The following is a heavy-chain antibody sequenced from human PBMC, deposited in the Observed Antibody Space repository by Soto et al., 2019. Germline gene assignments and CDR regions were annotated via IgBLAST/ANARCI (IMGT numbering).Heavy chain of an antibody. Sequence: ASAKVSCKASGYTFTSYAMHWVRQAPGQRLEWMGWINAGNGNTKYSQKFQGRVTITRDTSASTAYMELSSLRSEDTAVYYCARDRMVRSYMDVWGKGTTVTVSS. CDR2: INAGNGNT. CDR1: GYTFTSYA. J-gene: IGHJ6*03. D-gene: IGHD2-15*01. V-gene: IGHV1-3*01. CDR3: ARDRMVRSYMDV.